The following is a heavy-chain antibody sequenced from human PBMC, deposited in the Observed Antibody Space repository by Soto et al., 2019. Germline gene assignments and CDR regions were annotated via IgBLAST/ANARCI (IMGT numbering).Heavy chain of an antibody. CDR2: INAGNGNT. J-gene: IGHJ4*02. CDR3: ARDSYYDSSGYYYVGY. V-gene: IGHV1-3*01. CDR1: GYTFTSYA. D-gene: IGHD3-22*01. Sequence: ASVKVSCKASGYTFTSYAMHWVRQAPGQRLEWMGWINAGNGNTKYSQKFQGRVTITRDTSASTAYMELSSLRSEDTAVYYCARDSYYDSSGYYYVGYWGQGTLVTVSS.